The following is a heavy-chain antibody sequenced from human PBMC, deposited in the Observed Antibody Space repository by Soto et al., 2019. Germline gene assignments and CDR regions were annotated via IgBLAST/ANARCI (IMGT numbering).Heavy chain of an antibody. J-gene: IGHJ3*02. CDR3: AREKGLHRTHYAFDI. CDR2: IWYDGSNK. V-gene: IGHV3-33*01. D-gene: IGHD4-4*01. Sequence: QVQLVESGGGVVQPGRSLRLSCAASGFTFSSYGMHWVRQAPGKGLEWVAVIWYDGSNKYYADSVQGRFTISRDNSKNTLYLQMNSLRAEDTAVYYCAREKGLHRTHYAFDIWGQGTMVTVSS. CDR1: GFTFSSYG.